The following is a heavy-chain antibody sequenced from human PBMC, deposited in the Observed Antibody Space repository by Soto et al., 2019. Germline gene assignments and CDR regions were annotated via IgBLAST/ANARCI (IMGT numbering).Heavy chain of an antibody. CDR3: TRLLGAPGV. CDR1: GFTFSGSA. D-gene: IGHD2-8*01. Sequence: GGSLRLSCAASGFTFSGSAMHWVRQASGKGLEWVGRIRSKANSYATAYAASVKGRFTISRDDSKNTAYLQMNSLKTEDTAVYYCTRLLGAPGVWGQGTLVTVSS. V-gene: IGHV3-73*01. J-gene: IGHJ4*02. CDR2: IRSKANSYAT.